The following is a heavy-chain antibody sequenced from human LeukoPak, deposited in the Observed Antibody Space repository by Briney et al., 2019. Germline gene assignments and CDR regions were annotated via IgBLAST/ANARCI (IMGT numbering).Heavy chain of an antibody. J-gene: IGHJ1*01. Sequence: GRSLRLSCAASGFTFSSYGMHWVRQAPGKGLEWVAVISYDGSNKYYADSVKGRFTISRDNSKNTLYLQMNSLRTEDTAVYYCAKDWDYYDSSGYTYFQHWGQGTLVTVSP. CDR1: GFTFSSYG. V-gene: IGHV3-30*18. CDR3: AKDWDYYDSSGYTYFQH. CDR2: ISYDGSNK. D-gene: IGHD3-22*01.